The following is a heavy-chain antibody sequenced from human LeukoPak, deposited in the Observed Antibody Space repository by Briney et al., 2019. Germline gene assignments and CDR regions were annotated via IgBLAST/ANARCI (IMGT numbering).Heavy chain of an antibody. CDR3: AREVVTAIHPCLSRYWYFDL. CDR1: GFTLSSNY. CDR2: IYSGGST. Sequence: GGSLTLSCVASGFTLSSNYMSWVRQAPGKGLEWVAVIYSGGSTYYTGSVKCRFNISRDKAKNTLYLQMNSLRAEETAVYYCAREVVTAIHPCLSRYWYFDLGGRGTLVTVSS. J-gene: IGHJ2*01. D-gene: IGHD2-21*02. V-gene: IGHV3-66*01.